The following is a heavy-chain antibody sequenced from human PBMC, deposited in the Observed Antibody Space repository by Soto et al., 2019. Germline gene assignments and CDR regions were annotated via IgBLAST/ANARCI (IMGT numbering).Heavy chain of an antibody. J-gene: IGHJ4*02. CDR3: ARDGEGAAVYFGFPDY. V-gene: IGHV3-48*02. D-gene: IGHD2-8*01. Sequence: PGGSLRLSCAASGFTLSSYSMNWVRQAPGKGLEWVSYISSSSSTIYYADSVKGRFTISRDNAKNTLYLQMNSLRDEDTAVYYCARDGEGAAVYFGFPDYWGQGSLVTVSS. CDR2: ISSSSSTI. CDR1: GFTLSSYS.